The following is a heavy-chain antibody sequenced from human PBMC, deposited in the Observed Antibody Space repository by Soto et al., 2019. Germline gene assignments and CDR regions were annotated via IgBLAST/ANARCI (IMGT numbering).Heavy chain of an antibody. V-gene: IGHV3-15*07. CDR3: TADSRQIFGGVWFDD. Sequence: GGSLRLSCAASGFIFSKAWMNWVRQAPGEGLEWVGRIKSKTDGETVNYAAPVEGRFTISRDDSKNTLYLQMNSLKMEDTAVYYCTADSRQIFGGVWFDDWGQGALVTVSS. D-gene: IGHD3-10*01. J-gene: IGHJ4*02. CDR1: GFIFSKAW. CDR2: IKSKTDGETV.